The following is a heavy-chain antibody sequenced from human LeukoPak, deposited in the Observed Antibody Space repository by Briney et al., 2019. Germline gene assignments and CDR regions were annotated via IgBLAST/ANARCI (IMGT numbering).Heavy chain of an antibody. J-gene: IGHJ4*02. CDR1: GGSISSGSYY. V-gene: IGHV4-61*02. D-gene: IGHD3-16*01. CDR2: IYTSGGT. CDR3: ARDMIESGLDY. Sequence: SETLSLTCTVSGGSISSGSYYWSWIRQPAGKGLEWIGRIYTSGGTNYNPSLKSRVTISVDTSKNQFSLKLSSVTAADTAVYYCARDMIESGLDYWGQGTLVTVSS.